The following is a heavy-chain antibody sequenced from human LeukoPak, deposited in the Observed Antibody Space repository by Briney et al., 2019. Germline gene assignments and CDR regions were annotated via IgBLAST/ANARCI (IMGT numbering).Heavy chain of an antibody. D-gene: IGHD6-19*01. CDR3: ARAPSGWSDYWYFDL. V-gene: IGHV3-53*01. CDR2: IYSGGVT. Sequence: GGSLRLSCAASGFTVSSNYVSWVRQAPGKGLEWVSLIYSGGVTYYADSVKGRFIISRDNSKNTLFLQMNSRRAEDTAVYYCARAPSGWSDYWYFDLWGRGTLVTVSS. CDR1: GFTVSSNY. J-gene: IGHJ2*01.